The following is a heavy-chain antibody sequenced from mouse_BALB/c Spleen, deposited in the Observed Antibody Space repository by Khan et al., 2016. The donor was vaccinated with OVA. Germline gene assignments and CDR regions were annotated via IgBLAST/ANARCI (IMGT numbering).Heavy chain of an antibody. CDR2: INPSNGYT. CDR3: VRDGAYHRNDGWFAY. CDR1: GYTFISYT. V-gene: IGHV1-4*01. Sequence: QVQLQQSGAELARPGASVKMSCKASGYTFISYTIHWIKKRPGQGLEWIGYINPSNGYTNYNQKFKDKATLTTDKSSTTVYPQLSSLTSDDSAVYNCVRDGAYHRNDGWFAYWGQGTLVTVSA. D-gene: IGHD2-14*01. J-gene: IGHJ3*01.